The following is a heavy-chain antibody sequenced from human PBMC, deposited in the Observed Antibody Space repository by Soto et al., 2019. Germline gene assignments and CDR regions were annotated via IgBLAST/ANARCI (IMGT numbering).Heavy chain of an antibody. J-gene: IGHJ6*02. Sequence: ASVKVSCKVSGYTLTELSMHWVRQAPGKGLEWMGGFDPEDGETIYAQKFQGRVTMTEDTSTDTAYMELSSLRSEDTAVYYCATDQKVAIFGVVTARDHYYGMDVWGQGTTVTVSS. D-gene: IGHD3-3*01. CDR3: ATDQKVAIFGVVTARDHYYGMDV. CDR1: GYTLTELS. V-gene: IGHV1-24*01. CDR2: FDPEDGET.